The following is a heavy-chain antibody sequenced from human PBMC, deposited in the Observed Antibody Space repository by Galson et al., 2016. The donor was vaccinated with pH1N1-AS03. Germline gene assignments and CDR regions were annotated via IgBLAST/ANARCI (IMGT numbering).Heavy chain of an antibody. CDR2: IYANGAT. CDR1: GGSISSTTYH. V-gene: IGHV4-61*09. D-gene: IGHD5-24*01. Sequence: LSLTCTVSGGSISSTTYHWTWIRQSAGKGLEWIGYIYANGATNHNPSLKSRVTISLDTSRNQFSLRLSSVTVADTAVYYCAARSRDGFNKSLVSWGQGTLVTVSS. CDR3: AARSRDGFNKSLVS. J-gene: IGHJ5*02.